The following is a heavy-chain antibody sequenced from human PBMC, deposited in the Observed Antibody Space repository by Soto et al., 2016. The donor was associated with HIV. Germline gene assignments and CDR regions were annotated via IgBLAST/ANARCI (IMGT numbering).Heavy chain of an antibody. V-gene: IGHV4-59*01. D-gene: IGHD4-17*01. Sequence: QVQLQESGPGLVKPSETLSLTCTVSGGSISSYYWSWIRQPPGKGLEWIGYIYYSGSTNYNPSLKSRVTISVDTSKNQFSLKLSSVTAADTAVYYCYGSPVTTGYDYWGQGTLVTVSS. CDR2: IYYSGST. CDR1: GGSISSYY. CDR3: YGSPVTTGYDY. J-gene: IGHJ4*02.